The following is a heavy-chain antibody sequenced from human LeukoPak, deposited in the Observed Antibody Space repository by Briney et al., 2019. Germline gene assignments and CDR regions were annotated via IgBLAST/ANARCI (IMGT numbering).Heavy chain of an antibody. Sequence: GGSLRLSCAASGFTFSSYAMSWVRQAPGKGLEWVSAISGSGGSTYYADSVKGRFTISRDNSKNTLYLQMNSLRAEDTAVYYCAKAPDIGYDFWSGYNDYWGQGTLVTVSS. D-gene: IGHD3-3*01. J-gene: IGHJ4*02. V-gene: IGHV3-23*01. CDR3: AKAPDIGYDFWSGYNDY. CDR1: GFTFSSYA. CDR2: ISGSGGST.